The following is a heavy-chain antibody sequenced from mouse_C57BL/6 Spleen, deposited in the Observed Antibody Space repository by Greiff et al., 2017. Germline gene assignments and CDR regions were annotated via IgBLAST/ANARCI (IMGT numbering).Heavy chain of an antibody. Sequence: QVQLQQPGAELVKPGASVTLSCKASGYTFTSYWMQWVKQRPGQGLEWIGEIDPSDSYTNYNQKFKGKATLTVDTSSSTAYMQLSSLTSEDSAVYYCARDYPYWGQGTTLTVSS. CDR2: IDPSDSYT. D-gene: IGHD1-1*02. CDR1: GYTFTSYW. CDR3: ARDYPY. V-gene: IGHV1-50*01. J-gene: IGHJ2*01.